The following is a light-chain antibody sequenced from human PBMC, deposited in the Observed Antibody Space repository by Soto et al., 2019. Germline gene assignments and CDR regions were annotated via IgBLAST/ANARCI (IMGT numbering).Light chain of an antibody. CDR3: QQYNLWPRWT. V-gene: IGKV3D-15*01. Sequence: EIVMTQSPATRSVSPGERATISCWASQSVSSDLAWYQQKPGQAPRLLIYDTSTSATGLPARFSGSGSGTEFTLTINSLQSEDFSVYYCQQYNLWPRWTVGQGTNVDTK. J-gene: IGKJ1*01. CDR1: QSVSSD. CDR2: DTS.